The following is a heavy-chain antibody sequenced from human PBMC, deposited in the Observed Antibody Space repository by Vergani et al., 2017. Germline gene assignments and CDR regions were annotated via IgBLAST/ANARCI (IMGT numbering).Heavy chain of an antibody. D-gene: IGHD6-19*01. CDR3: ARHSTVEWLVKLGWIDP. V-gene: IGHV4-39*01. CDR1: GASIRSSNYY. J-gene: IGHJ5*02. CDR2: IYYSGST. Sequence: QLQLQESGPGLVKPSATLSLTCSVSGASIRSSNYYWGWIRQPPGKGLEWNASIYYSGSTYYNPSLKSRVTISVDTSKNQFSLKLSSVTAADTAVYFCARHSTVEWLVKLGWIDPLGQGILVTVSS.